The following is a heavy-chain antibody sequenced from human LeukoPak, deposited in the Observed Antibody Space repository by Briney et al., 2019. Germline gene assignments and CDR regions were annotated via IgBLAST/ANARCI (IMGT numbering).Heavy chain of an antibody. Sequence: PSETLSLTCAVSGGSISSSNWWSWVRQPPVKGLEWIGEIYHSGSTNYNPSLKSRVTISVDKSKNQFSLKLSSVTAADTAVYYCARALTGHDAFDIWGQGTMVTVSS. V-gene: IGHV4-4*02. CDR1: GGSISSSNW. CDR3: ARALTGHDAFDI. CDR2: IYHSGST. D-gene: IGHD4/OR15-4a*01. J-gene: IGHJ3*02.